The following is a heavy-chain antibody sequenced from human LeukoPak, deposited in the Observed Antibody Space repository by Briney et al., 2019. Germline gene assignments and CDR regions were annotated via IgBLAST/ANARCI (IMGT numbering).Heavy chain of an antibody. CDR2: IRYDGSQK. D-gene: IGHD2-15*01. J-gene: IGHJ4*02. CDR1: GFTFSNYG. Sequence: PGGSLRLSCAASGFTFSNYGMHWVRQAPGKGLEWVAFIRYDGSQKYYPDSVKGRFTISRDNSRNTLYLQMNSLRAEDTAMYYCAKDRGAANFDYWGQGTLVTVSS. V-gene: IGHV3-30*02. CDR3: AKDRGAANFDY.